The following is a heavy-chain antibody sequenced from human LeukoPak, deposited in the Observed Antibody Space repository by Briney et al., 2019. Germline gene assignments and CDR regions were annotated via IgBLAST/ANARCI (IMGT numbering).Heavy chain of an antibody. Sequence: ASVKVSCKVSGYTFTELSMHWVRQAPGKGLEWMGGFDPEDGETIYAQKFQGRVTMTEDTSTDTAYMELSSLRSEDTAVYYCATAIRYSRSYGMDVWGQGTTVTVSS. D-gene: IGHD6-13*01. CDR3: ATAIRYSRSYGMDV. CDR2: FDPEDGET. CDR1: GYTFTELS. V-gene: IGHV1-24*01. J-gene: IGHJ6*02.